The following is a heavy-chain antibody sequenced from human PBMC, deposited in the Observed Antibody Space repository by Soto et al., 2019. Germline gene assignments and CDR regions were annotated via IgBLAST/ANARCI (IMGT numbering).Heavy chain of an antibody. J-gene: IGHJ3*02. CDR3: ATSSCSGGSCYERHDAFDI. V-gene: IGHV3-48*01. D-gene: IGHD2-15*01. CDR2: ISSSSSTI. CDR1: GFTFSSYS. Sequence: GGSLRLSCAASGFTFSSYSMNWVRQAPGKGLEWVSYISSSSSTIYYADSVKGRFTISRDNAKNSLYLQMNSLRAEDTAVYYCATSSCSGGSCYERHDAFDIWGQGTMVTVSS.